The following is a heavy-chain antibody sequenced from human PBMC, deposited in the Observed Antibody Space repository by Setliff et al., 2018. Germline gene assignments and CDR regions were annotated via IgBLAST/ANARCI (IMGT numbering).Heavy chain of an antibody. Sequence: LSLTCTVSGGSITNYYWSWIRQPPGKGLQWIGYISHRGDTNYDPSLRSRVAISVDTSKNQFSLRMTSITAADTAVYYCARMGTPIVGAMEWFDPWGQGILVTVSS. J-gene: IGHJ5*01. CDR2: ISHRGDT. CDR3: ARMGTPIVGAMEWFDP. V-gene: IGHV4-59*12. D-gene: IGHD1-26*01. CDR1: GGSITNYY.